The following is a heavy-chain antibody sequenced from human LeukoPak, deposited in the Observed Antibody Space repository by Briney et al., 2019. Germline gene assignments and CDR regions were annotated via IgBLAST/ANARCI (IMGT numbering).Heavy chain of an antibody. J-gene: IGHJ4*02. CDR3: AKRGVVIRVFLVGFHKEAYYFDS. D-gene: IGHD3-10*01. V-gene: IGHV3-23*01. Sequence: GGSLRLSCSVSGITLSNYGMSWVRQPPGKGLEWVAGISGSGGKTNYADSVKGRFTISSDNPKNILYLQMTSLRVEDTAVYFCAKRGVVIRVFLVGFHKEAYYFDSWGQGALVTVSS. CDR1: GITLSNYG. CDR2: ISGSGGKT.